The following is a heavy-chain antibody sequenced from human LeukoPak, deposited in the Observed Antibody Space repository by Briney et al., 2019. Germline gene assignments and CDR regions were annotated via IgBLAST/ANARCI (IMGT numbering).Heavy chain of an antibody. CDR3: ARGGSPPEALGDTFDI. CDR2: IKSDGRSGA. D-gene: IGHD1-26*01. V-gene: IGHV3-74*01. Sequence: GGSLRLSCAASGFTFSNYWIHWVRQVPGKGLVWVSRIKSDGRSGATYADSVKGRFTISRDNAKNTLYLQMSSLRADDTAVYYCARGGSPPEALGDTFDIWGQGTMITVSS. J-gene: IGHJ3*02. CDR1: GFTFSNYW.